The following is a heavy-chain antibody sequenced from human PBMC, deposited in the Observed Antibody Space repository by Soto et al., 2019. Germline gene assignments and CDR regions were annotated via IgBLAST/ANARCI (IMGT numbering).Heavy chain of an antibody. Sequence: SETLSLTCAVSGGSISSSNWWSWVRQPPGKGLEWIGEIYHSGSTNYNPSLKSRVTISVDKSKNQFSLKLSSVTAADTAVYYCARERRRITFGLDAFDIWRQGTMVTVSS. CDR3: ARERRRITFGLDAFDI. CDR2: IYHSGST. CDR1: GGSISSSNW. J-gene: IGHJ3*02. V-gene: IGHV4-4*02. D-gene: IGHD3-16*01.